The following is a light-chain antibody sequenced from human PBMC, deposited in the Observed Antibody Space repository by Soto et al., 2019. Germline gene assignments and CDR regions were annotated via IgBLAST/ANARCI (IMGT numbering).Light chain of an antibody. Sequence: EIVMTQSPATLSVSPGEGATLSCRASQSVSNNLAWYQQKPGQPPRLLIYGASNRAAGVAARFSGSGSGTEFTLTITSLQSEDFAVYYCQQYDNWPPLTFSGGTRVDIK. J-gene: IGKJ4*01. CDR2: GAS. CDR3: QQYDNWPPLT. CDR1: QSVSNN. V-gene: IGKV3-15*01.